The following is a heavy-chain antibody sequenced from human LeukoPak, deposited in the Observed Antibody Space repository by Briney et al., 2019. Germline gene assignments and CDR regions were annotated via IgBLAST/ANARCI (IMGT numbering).Heavy chain of an antibody. CDR1: GYTFTDYY. Sequence: GASVTVSCKASGYTFTDYYVHWGRQSPGQGLEWMGWINPNSGGANYAQKFQGRVTMTRDTSISAAYMELSRLRSDDTAVYYCARVRSSSLFDYWGQGTLVTVSS. CDR3: ARVRSSSLFDY. CDR2: INPNSGGA. D-gene: IGHD6-13*01. V-gene: IGHV1-2*02. J-gene: IGHJ4*02.